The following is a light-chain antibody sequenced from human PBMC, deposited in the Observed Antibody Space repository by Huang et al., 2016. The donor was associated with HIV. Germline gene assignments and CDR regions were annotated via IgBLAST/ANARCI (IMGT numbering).Light chain of an antibody. CDR1: QGISSY. V-gene: IGKV1-9*01. J-gene: IGKJ4*01. Sequence: IQLTQSPSSLSAFVGDRVTITFRASQGISSYLAWYQQKPGKAPKLLIYAASTLQSGVPSRFSGSGSGTDFTLTINSLQPEDFATYYCQQLNSYPLTFGGGTKVEIK. CDR3: QQLNSYPLT. CDR2: AAS.